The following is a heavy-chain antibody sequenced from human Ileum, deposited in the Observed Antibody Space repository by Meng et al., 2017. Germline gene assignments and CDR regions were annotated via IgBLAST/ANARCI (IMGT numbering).Heavy chain of an antibody. Sequence: SETLSLTCTVSGDSMSGFYWTWIRQPPGKGLEWIGNIHYTGSTTDYSPSLKSRVTISIDTSKSQFSLNLNSVIAADTAIYYCARFCSGGRCPEYWGQGTPVTVSS. CDR1: GDSMSGFY. CDR3: ARFCSGGRCPEY. D-gene: IGHD2-15*01. CDR2: IHYTGST. J-gene: IGHJ4*02. V-gene: IGHV4-59*01.